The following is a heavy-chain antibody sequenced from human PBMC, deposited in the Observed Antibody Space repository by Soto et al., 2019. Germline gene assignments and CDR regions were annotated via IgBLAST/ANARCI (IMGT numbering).Heavy chain of an antibody. J-gene: IGHJ6*02. CDR2: IYHSGST. Sequence: SETLSLTCAVSGGSISSSNWWSWVRQPPGKGLEWIGEIYHSGSTNYNPSLKSRVTISVDKSKNQFSLKLSSVTAADTAVYYCARDHMKDNWNDGYYYGMDVWGQGTTVT. D-gene: IGHD1-1*01. CDR3: ARDHMKDNWNDGYYYGMDV. CDR1: GGSISSSNW. V-gene: IGHV4-4*02.